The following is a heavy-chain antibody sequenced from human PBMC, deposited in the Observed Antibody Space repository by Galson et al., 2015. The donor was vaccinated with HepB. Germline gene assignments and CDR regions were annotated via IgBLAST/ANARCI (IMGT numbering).Heavy chain of an antibody. D-gene: IGHD3-10*01. J-gene: IGHJ5*02. CDR3: VRGGLIEGFDP. Sequence: TLSLTCAVSGDSISSSDWWSWVRQPPGKGLEWIGEIYHRGNTNYNPSLKSRVTISIDKSKNHFSLNLSSVTAADTAVYYCVRGGLIEGFDPWGQGTLVTVSS. CDR2: IYHRGNT. V-gene: IGHV4-4*02. CDR1: GDSISSSDW.